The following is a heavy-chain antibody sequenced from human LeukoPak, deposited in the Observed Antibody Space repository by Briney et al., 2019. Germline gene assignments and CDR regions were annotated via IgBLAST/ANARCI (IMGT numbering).Heavy chain of an antibody. CDR2: ISNDGSNK. J-gene: IGHJ4*02. Sequence: PGGSLRLSCAASGFTFTAYAMHWVRQAPGKGLEWVAIISNDGSNKYYADSVKGRFTISRDNSRSTVYLQVNSLRVEDAAVYYCARDLGLGRGWYGGDYWGQGTLVAVSS. D-gene: IGHD6-19*01. V-gene: IGHV3-30-3*01. CDR1: GFTFTAYA. CDR3: ARDLGLGRGWYGGDY.